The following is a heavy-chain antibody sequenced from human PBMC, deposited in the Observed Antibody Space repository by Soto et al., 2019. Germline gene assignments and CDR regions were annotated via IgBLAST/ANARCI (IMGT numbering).Heavy chain of an antibody. CDR1: GFTFSSYA. Sequence: GESLKISCAASGFTFSSYAMHWVRQAPGKGLEWVAVISYDGSNKYYADSVKGRFTISRDNSKNTLYLQMNSLRAEDTAVYYCARDSYGSGSYYFDYWGQGTLVTVSS. J-gene: IGHJ4*02. V-gene: IGHV3-30-3*01. D-gene: IGHD3-10*01. CDR2: ISYDGSNK. CDR3: ARDSYGSGSYYFDY.